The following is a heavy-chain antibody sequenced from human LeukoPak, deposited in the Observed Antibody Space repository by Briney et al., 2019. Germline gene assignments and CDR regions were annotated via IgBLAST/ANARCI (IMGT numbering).Heavy chain of an antibody. J-gene: IGHJ4*02. CDR3: ASAPNENYFDF. CDR1: GFAFGSYW. V-gene: IGHV3-7*01. CDR2: INEDGSAK. Sequence: GGSLRLSCAASGFAFGSYWMSWVRQAPGKGLEWVANINEDGSAKDYGGSVKGRFTISRDNARNSLYLQMNSLRAEDTAVYFCASAPNENYFDFWGQGTLVTVSS.